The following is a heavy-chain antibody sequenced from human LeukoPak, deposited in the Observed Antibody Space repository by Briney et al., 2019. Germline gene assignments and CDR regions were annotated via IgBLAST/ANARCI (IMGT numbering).Heavy chain of an antibody. CDR2: IKQDGSEK. J-gene: IGHJ6*03. CDR3: ARRSGSYYYYYYMDV. V-gene: IGHV3-7*01. CDR1: GFTFSSYA. Sequence: GRSLRLSCAASGFTFSSYAMHWVRQAPGKGLEWVANIKQDGSEKYYVDSVKGRFTISRDNAKNSLYLQMNSLRAEDTAVYYCARRSGSYYYYYYMDVWGKGTTVTVSS. D-gene: IGHD1-26*01.